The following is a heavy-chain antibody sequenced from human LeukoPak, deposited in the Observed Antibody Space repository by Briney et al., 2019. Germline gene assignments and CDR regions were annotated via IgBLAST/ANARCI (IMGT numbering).Heavy chain of an antibody. CDR3: ARDLDSSGWCNFDY. D-gene: IGHD6-19*01. CDR2: IYTSGST. Sequence: SETLSLTCTVSGGSISSYYWSWIRQPAGKGLEWIGRIYTSGSTNYNPSLKSRVTMPVDTSKNQFSLKLRSVTAADTAVYYCARDLDSSGWCNFDYWGQGTLVTVSS. J-gene: IGHJ4*02. CDR1: GGSISSYY. V-gene: IGHV4-4*07.